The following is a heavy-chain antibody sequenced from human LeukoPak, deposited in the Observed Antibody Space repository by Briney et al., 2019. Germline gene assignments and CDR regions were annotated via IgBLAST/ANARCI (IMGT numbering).Heavy chain of an antibody. CDR3: AREMDHDRPEDIVVVPAAIRDAFDI. CDR1: GFTFSSYS. V-gene: IGHV3-21*01. Sequence: GGSLRLSCAASGFTFSSYSINWVRQAPGPGREWVSGISSSSSDIYHADSLKGRFTISRENARNSLCLQMKSLRAEDTAVYYCAREMDHDRPEDIVVVPAAIRDAFDIWGQGTMVTVSS. CDR2: ISSSSSDI. J-gene: IGHJ3*02. D-gene: IGHD2-2*01.